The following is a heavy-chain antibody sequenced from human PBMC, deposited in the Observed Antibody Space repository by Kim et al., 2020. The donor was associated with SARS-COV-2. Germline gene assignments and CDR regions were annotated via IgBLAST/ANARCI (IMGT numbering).Heavy chain of an antibody. CDR2: IYPGDSDT. D-gene: IGHD6-6*01. V-gene: IGHV5-51*01. J-gene: IGHJ6*02. CDR1: GYSFTSYW. CDR3: ARGHYSSSSETHYYYGMDV. Sequence: GESLKISCKGSGYSFTSYWIGWVRQMPGKGLEWMGIIYPGDSDTRYSPSFQGQVTISADKSISTAYLQWSSLKASDTAMYYCARGHYSSSSETHYYYGMDVWGQGTTVTVSS.